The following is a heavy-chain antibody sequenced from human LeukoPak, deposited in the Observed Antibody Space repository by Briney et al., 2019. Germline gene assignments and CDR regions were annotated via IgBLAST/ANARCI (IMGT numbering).Heavy chain of an antibody. D-gene: IGHD2-21*01. CDR3: TTGIFDY. J-gene: IGHJ4*02. Sequence: PGGSLRLSCAVSGFTLSNAWLSWVRQAPGRGLEWVGRIKSKTDGGTTDYAAPVKGRFTISRDDSKNTLYLQMNSLKTEDTAVDYGTTGIFDYWGQGTLVTVSS. CDR2: IKSKTDGGTT. CDR1: GFTLSNAW. V-gene: IGHV3-15*01.